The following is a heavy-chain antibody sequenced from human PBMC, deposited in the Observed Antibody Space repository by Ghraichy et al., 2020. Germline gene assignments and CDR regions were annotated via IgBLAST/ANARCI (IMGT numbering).Heavy chain of an antibody. CDR2: ISSSSTI. V-gene: IGHV3-48*02. D-gene: IGHD3-16*02. J-gene: IGHJ4*02. CDR3: AREYVWGSYRYTDY. CDR1: GFTFSSYS. Sequence: GGSLRLSCAASGFTFSSYSMNWVRQAPGKGLEWVSYISSSSTIYYADSVKGRFTISRDNAKNSLYLQMNSLRDEDTAVYYCAREYVWGSYRYTDYWGQGTLVTVSS.